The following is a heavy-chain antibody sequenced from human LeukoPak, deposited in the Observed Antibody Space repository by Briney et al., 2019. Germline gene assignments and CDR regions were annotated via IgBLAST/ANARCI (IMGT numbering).Heavy chain of an antibody. V-gene: IGHV4-59*01. CDR1: GGSISSYY. J-gene: IGHJ4*02. CDR3: ARGGYSYGDYCDH. D-gene: IGHD5-18*01. CDR2: IYNSGT. Sequence: SETLSLTCTVSGGSISSYYWSWIRQPPGKGLEWIGYIYNSGTNYNPSLKSRVTISVDTSKKQFSLKLSSLTAADTAVYYCARGGYSYGDYCDHWGQGTLVTVSS.